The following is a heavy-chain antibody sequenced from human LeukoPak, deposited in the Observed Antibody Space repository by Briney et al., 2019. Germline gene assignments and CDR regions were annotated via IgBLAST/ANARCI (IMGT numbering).Heavy chain of an antibody. CDR3: ARVMTTVATRGYFDL. V-gene: IGHV4-34*01. D-gene: IGHD4-23*01. J-gene: IGHJ2*01. CDR2: INHSGST. CDR1: GGSFSGYY. Sequence: SETLSLTCAVYGGSFSGYYWSRLRQPPGKGLEWIGEINHSGSTNYNPSLKSRVTISVDTSKNQFSLKLSSVTAADTAVYYCARVMTTVATRGYFDLWGRGTLVTVSS.